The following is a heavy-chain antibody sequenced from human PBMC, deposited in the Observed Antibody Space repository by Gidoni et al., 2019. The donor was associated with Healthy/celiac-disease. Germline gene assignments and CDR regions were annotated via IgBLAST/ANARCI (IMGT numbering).Heavy chain of an antibody. CDR2: ISRSSSYI. CDR1: GFTFSSYS. Sequence: EVQLVESGGGLVKPGGSRRLSWAASGFTFSSYSMNWVRQAPGKGREWVSSISRSSSYIYYADSVKGRFTISRDNAKNSLYLQMNSLRAEDTAVYYCARDRYYDSSGYPGLDFDYWGQGTLVTVSS. J-gene: IGHJ4*02. CDR3: ARDRYYDSSGYPGLDFDY. V-gene: IGHV3-21*01. D-gene: IGHD3-22*01.